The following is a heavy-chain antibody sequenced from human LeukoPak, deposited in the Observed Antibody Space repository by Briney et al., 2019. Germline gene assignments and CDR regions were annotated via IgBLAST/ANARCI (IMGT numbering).Heavy chain of an antibody. CDR2: IKQDGSEK. D-gene: IGHD2-2*01. CDR1: GFMFRNYW. V-gene: IGHV3-7*01. Sequence: PGGPLRLSCAASGFMFRNYWMSWVRQAPGKGLEWVANIKQDGSEKHYVDPVKGRFTISRDNAKNSLYLQMNSLRAEDTAVYYCAREGPVVIPTTPSSSYYYYMDVWGKGTTVTVSS. J-gene: IGHJ6*03. CDR3: AREGPVVIPTTPSSSYYYYMDV.